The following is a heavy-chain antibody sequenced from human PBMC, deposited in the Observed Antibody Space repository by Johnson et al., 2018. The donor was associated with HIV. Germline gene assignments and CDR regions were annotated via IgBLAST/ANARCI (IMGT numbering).Heavy chain of an antibody. CDR2: ISSSGSTI. Sequence: VQLVESGGGLVKPGGSLRLSCAASGFTFSNAWMSWVRQAPGKGLEWVSYISSSGSTIYYADSVKGRFTISRENAKNSLYLQMNSLRTEDTAVYYCASPRWLVPHDAFDIWGQGTLVTVSS. CDR3: ASPRWLVPHDAFDI. V-gene: IGHV3-11*04. J-gene: IGHJ3*02. D-gene: IGHD6-19*01. CDR1: GFTFSNAW.